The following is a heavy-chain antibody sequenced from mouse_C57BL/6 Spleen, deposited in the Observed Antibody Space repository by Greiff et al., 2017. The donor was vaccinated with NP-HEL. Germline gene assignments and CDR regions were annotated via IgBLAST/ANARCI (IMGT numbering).Heavy chain of an antibody. CDR2: IDPEDGDT. CDR1: GFNIKDYY. J-gene: IGHJ4*01. Sequence: VQLQQSGAELVKPGASVKLSCTASGFNIKDYYMHWVKQRTEQGLEWIGRIDPEDGDTKYAPKFQGKATITADTSSNTAYLQLSSLTSEDTAVYYCAIPSPYYAMDYWGQGTSVTVSS. V-gene: IGHV14-2*01. CDR3: AIPSPYYAMDY.